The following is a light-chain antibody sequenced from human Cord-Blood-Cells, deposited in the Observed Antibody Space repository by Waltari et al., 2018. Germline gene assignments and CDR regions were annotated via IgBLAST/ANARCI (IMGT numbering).Light chain of an antibody. CDR1: QSISSY. CDR2: AAS. Sequence: DIQMTQSPSSLSASVGDRVTITCRASQSISSYLNWYQQKPGKAPKLLIYAASSLQSGVPSRCSGSGSGTDFTLTISSLQPEDFATYYCQQSYSTPPNTFGGGTKVEIK. CDR3: QQSYSTPPNT. J-gene: IGKJ4*01. V-gene: IGKV1-39*01.